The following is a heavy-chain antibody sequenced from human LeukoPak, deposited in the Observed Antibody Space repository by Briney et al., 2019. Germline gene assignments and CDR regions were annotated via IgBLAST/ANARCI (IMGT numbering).Heavy chain of an antibody. J-gene: IGHJ4*02. Sequence: SETLSLTCAVYGGSFSGYYWSWISQPPGKGLEWIGEINHSGSTNYNPSLKSRVTISVDTSKNQFSLKLSSVTAADPAVYYCATSPYSSSWFDYWGQGTLVTVSS. CDR2: INHSGST. CDR1: GGSFSGYY. V-gene: IGHV4-34*01. D-gene: IGHD6-13*01. CDR3: ATSPYSSSWFDY.